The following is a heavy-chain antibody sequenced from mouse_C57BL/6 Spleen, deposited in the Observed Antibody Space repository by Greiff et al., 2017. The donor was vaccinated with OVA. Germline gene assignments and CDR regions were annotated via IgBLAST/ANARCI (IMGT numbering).Heavy chain of an antibody. Sequence: VQLQQPGAELVMPGASVKLSCKASGYTFTSYWMHWVKQRPGQGLEWIGEIDPSDSYTNYNQKFKGKSTLTVDKSSSTAYMQLSSLTSEDSAVYYCARGDGYGFAYWGQGTLVTVSA. J-gene: IGHJ3*01. D-gene: IGHD2-3*01. CDR3: ARGDGYGFAY. CDR2: IDPSDSYT. V-gene: IGHV1-69*01. CDR1: GYTFTSYW.